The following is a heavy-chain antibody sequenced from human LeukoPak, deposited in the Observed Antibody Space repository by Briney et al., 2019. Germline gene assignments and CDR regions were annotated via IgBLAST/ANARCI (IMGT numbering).Heavy chain of an antibody. CDR2: ISYDGSNK. CDR1: GFTFSSYA. V-gene: IGHV3-30-3*01. Sequence: HPGGSLRLSCAASGFTFSSYAMHWVRQAPGKGLEWVAVISYDGSNKYYADSVKGRFTISRDNSKNTLYLQMNSLRAEDTAVYYCARDAKAVGYAFDIWGQGTMVTVSS. D-gene: IGHD6-19*01. J-gene: IGHJ3*02. CDR3: ARDAKAVGYAFDI.